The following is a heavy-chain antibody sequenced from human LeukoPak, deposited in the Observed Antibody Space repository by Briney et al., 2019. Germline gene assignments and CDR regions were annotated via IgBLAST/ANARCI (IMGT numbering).Heavy chain of an antibody. J-gene: IGHJ4*02. D-gene: IGHD1-26*01. CDR1: GFTFSSYA. Sequence: GGSLRLSGAASGFTFSSYAMHWVRQAPGKGLECVSAISSNGGSTYYAHSVNGRFTISRDNSKNTVYLQMGSLRAEDMAVYYCARGLSHGRYSGYVDYWGQGTLVTVSS. CDR2: ISSNGGST. CDR3: ARGLSHGRYSGYVDY. V-gene: IGHV3-64*01.